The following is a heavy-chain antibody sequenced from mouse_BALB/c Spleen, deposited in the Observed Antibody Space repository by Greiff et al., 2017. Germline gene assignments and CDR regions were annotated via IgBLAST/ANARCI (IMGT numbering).Heavy chain of an antibody. V-gene: IGHV2-3*01. CDR1: GFSLTSYG. D-gene: IGHD2-10*01. J-gene: IGHJ3*01. CDR2: IWGDGST. CDR3: ANSAYYGNYAWFAY. Sequence: VQLQQSGPGLVQPSQSLSITCTVSGFSLTSYGVSWVRQPPGKGLEWLGVIWGDGSTNYHSALISRLSISKDNSKSQVFLKLNSLQTDDTATYYCANSAYYGNYAWFAYWGQGTLVTVSA.